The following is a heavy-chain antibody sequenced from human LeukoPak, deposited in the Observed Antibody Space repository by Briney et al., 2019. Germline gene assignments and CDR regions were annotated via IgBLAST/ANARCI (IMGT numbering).Heavy chain of an antibody. Sequence: GGSLRLSCAASGFTFDDYAMHWVRQAPGKGLEWVSFISWDGGSTYYADSVKGRFTISRDNSKNSLYLQMNSLRAEDTAVYYCAKEYSGTFSPFPSYFDYWGQGTLVTVSS. CDR3: AKEYSGTFSPFPSYFDY. V-gene: IGHV3-43D*03. D-gene: IGHD1-26*01. CDR1: GFTFDDYA. J-gene: IGHJ4*02. CDR2: ISWDGGST.